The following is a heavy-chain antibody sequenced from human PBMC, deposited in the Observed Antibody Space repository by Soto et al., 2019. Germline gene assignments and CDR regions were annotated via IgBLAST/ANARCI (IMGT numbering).Heavy chain of an antibody. CDR2: IYGSGRGI. CDR3: AKDAVYNDGLWLMDH. CDR1: GLPHSSFA. J-gene: IGHJ4*02. V-gene: IGHV3-23*05. Sequence: EVRLLESGGGLVQPGGSLRLSCTASGLPHSSFAMMWVRQAPGKGLECVSGIYGSGRGIEYADSVKGRFTISRDNSKNTVYLQMTDLRADDTAVYYCAKDAVYNDGLWLMDHRGRGTQVTVSS. D-gene: IGHD2-21*01.